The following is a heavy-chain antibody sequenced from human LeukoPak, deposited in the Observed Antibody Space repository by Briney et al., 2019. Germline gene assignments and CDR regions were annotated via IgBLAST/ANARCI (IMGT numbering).Heavy chain of an antibody. CDR3: ARGIAGGFDY. V-gene: IGHV3-30-3*01. D-gene: IGHD6-13*01. CDR2: IAYDGSNK. J-gene: IGHJ4*01. Sequence: PGGSLRLSCAASGFTFSSYDMHWVRQAPGKGLEWVARIAYDGSNKNYADSVKGRFTGSRDNSKSTVYLQMISLRAEDTSVYFCARGIAGGFDYWGHGTLVTVSS. CDR1: GFTFSSYD.